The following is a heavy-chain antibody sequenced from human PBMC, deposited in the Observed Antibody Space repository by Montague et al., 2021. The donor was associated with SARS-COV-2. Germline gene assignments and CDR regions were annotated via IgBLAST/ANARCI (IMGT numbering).Heavy chain of an antibody. CDR1: GDSISSYY. V-gene: IGHV4-59*01. CDR3: ATTLTMIGGDTPNGFDP. CDR2: INYSGRT. Sequence: SETLSLTCPVSGDSISSYYCNWIRQTSGKGLDWIGFINYSGRTNYNPSLKSRTTLSLDTSKTQISLKVISVTAADMAIYYWATTLTMIGGDTPNGFDPWGQGTLVTVSS. J-gene: IGHJ5*02. D-gene: IGHD3-16*01.